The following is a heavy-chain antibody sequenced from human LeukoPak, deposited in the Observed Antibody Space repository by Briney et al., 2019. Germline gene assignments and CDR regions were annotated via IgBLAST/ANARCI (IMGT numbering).Heavy chain of an antibody. V-gene: IGHV4-59*01. CDR1: GGSFSDKY. Sequence: SETLSLTCTVSGGSFSDKYWSWIRQTPGKGLEWIGYTYYRGSTKYNPSLKSRVTISVDTSKDQLSLNLSSVTAADTAVYYCARAQGYSYGYWGIFDYWGQGALVTVSS. D-gene: IGHD5-18*01. CDR2: TYYRGST. J-gene: IGHJ4*02. CDR3: ARAQGYSYGYWGIFDY.